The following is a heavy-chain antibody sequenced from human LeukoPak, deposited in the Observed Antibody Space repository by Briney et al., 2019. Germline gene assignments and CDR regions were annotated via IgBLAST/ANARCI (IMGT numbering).Heavy chain of an antibody. Sequence: GGSLRLSCAASRFTFSSYSMNWVRQAPGKGLEWVSSISSSSSYIHYADSVEGRFTISRDNLKNTLYLQLNSLTADDTAVYYCAKGYYGDYADYWGQGTLVTVSS. CDR3: AKGYYGDYADY. J-gene: IGHJ4*02. D-gene: IGHD4-17*01. CDR2: ISSSSSYI. V-gene: IGHV3-21*01. CDR1: RFTFSSYS.